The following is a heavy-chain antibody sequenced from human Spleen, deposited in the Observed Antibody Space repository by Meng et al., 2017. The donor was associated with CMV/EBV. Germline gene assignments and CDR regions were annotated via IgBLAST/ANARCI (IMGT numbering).Heavy chain of an antibody. CDR2: ISSSGSTI. Sequence: GESLKISCAASGFSFSYGWMNWVRQAPGKGLEWVSNISSSGSTIYYADSVKGRFTISRDNAKNSLYLQMNSLRAEDTAVYYCARDTYYDFWSGYFSPHYYYGMDVWGQGTTVTVSS. V-gene: IGHV3-48*04. D-gene: IGHD3-3*01. CDR3: ARDTYYDFWSGYFSPHYYYGMDV. CDR1: GFSFSYGW. J-gene: IGHJ6*02.